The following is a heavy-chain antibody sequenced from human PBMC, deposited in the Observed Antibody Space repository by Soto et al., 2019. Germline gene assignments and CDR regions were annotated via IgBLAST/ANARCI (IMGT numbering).Heavy chain of an antibody. D-gene: IGHD1-1*01. CDR1: GFTFSSYA. V-gene: IGHV3-30-3*01. CDR3: AIDRLRYNWNDFPYYYYGMDV. Sequence: QVQLVESGGGVVQPGRSLRLSCAASGFTFSSYAMHWVRQAPGKGLEWVAVISYDGSNKYYADSVTGRFTISRDNSKNTLYLQMHSLRSEDTAVYYCAIDRLRYNWNDFPYYYYGMDVWGQGTTVTVSS. J-gene: IGHJ6*02. CDR2: ISYDGSNK.